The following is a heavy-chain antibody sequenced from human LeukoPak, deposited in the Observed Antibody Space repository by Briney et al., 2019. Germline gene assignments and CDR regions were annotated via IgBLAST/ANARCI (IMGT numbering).Heavy chain of an antibody. D-gene: IGHD1-26*01. Sequence: SETLSLTCTVSGGSISSGGYYWSWIRQHPGRGLEWIGYIYYSGSTYYNPSLKSRVTISVDTSKNQFSLKLSSVTAADTAVYYCARGSGSYWFDYWGQGTLVTVSS. CDR1: GGSISSGGYY. J-gene: IGHJ4*02. CDR2: IYYSGST. CDR3: ARGSGSYWFDY. V-gene: IGHV4-31*03.